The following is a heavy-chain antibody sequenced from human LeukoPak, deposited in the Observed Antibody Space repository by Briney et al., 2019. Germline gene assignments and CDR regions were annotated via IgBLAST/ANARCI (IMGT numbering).Heavy chain of an antibody. CDR3: ARGPFMVRGATPFHY. CDR2: IYSGGST. D-gene: IGHD3-10*01. Sequence: SGGSLRLSCAASGFTVSSNYMSWVRQAPGKGLEWVSVIYSGGSTYYADSVKGRFTISRDNSKNTLYLQMNSLRAEDTAVYYCARGPFMVRGATPFHYWGQGTLVTVSS. V-gene: IGHV3-66*01. J-gene: IGHJ4*02. CDR1: GFTVSSNY.